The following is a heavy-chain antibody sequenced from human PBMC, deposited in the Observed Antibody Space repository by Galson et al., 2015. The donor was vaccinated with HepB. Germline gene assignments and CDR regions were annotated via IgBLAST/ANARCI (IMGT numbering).Heavy chain of an antibody. V-gene: IGHV3-7*03. D-gene: IGHD1-26*01. CDR3: ARDLEWELPEYYFDY. CDR2: IKQDGSEK. CDR1: GFTFSSYW. J-gene: IGHJ4*02. Sequence: SLRLSCAASGFTFSSYWMSWVRQAPGKGLEWVANIKQDGSEKYYVDSVKGRFTISRDNAKNSLYLQMNSLRAEDTAVYYCARDLEWELPEYYFDYWGQGTLVTVSS.